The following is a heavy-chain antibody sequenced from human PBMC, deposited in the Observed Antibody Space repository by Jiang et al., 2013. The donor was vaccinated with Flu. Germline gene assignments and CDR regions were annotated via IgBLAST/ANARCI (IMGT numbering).Heavy chain of an antibody. CDR1: GDSISSGGYY. J-gene: IGHJ4*02. V-gene: IGHV4-31*03. Sequence: GPGLVKPSQTLSLTCTVSGDSISSGGYYWSWIRQHPGKDLEWIGYISYRGSTYYNPSLKSRVTISADMSSNHFSLKLTSVTAADTAIYYCARPHTTGTPSPFDTWSLGSLVTVSS. D-gene: IGHD1-1*01. CDR2: ISYRGST. CDR3: ARPHTTGTPSPFDT.